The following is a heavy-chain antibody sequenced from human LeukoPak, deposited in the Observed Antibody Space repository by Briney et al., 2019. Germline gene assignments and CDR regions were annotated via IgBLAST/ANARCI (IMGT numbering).Heavy chain of an antibody. CDR2: ISWNSGGM. D-gene: IGHD5-24*01. V-gene: IGHV3-9*01. Sequence: GGSLRLSCVASGFSVSGIHMNWVRQAPGKDLEWVSGISWNSGGMAYADSVKGRFTISRDNAKNSLYLQMNSLRAEDTALYYCAKDIYVEMATMSDWGQGTLVTVSS. CDR1: GFSVSGIH. J-gene: IGHJ4*02. CDR3: AKDIYVEMATMSD.